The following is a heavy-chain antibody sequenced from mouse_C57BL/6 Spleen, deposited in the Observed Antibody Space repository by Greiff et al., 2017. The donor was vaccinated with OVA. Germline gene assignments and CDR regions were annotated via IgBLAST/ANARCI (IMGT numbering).Heavy chain of an antibody. V-gene: IGHV1-50*01. CDR3: ARVTGTGGYFDV. Sequence: QVQLQQPGAELVKPGASVKLSCKASGYTFTSYWMQWVKQRPGQGLEWIGEIDPSDSYTNYNQKFKGKATLTVDTSSSTAYMQLSSLTSEDSAVYYCARVTGTGGYFDVWGTGTTVTVSS. J-gene: IGHJ1*03. CDR1: GYTFTSYW. D-gene: IGHD4-1*01. CDR2: IDPSDSYT.